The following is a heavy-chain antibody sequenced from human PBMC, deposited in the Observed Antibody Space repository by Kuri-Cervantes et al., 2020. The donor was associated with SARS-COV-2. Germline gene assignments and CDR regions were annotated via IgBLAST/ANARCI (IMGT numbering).Heavy chain of an antibody. CDR2: ISSDDMNK. V-gene: IGHV3-33*08. Sequence: SLKISCAVSGLSLSAHGIHWVRQAPGKGLEWVALISSDDMNKYYADSVKGRFTVSRDNSKNTLYLQMNSLRAEDTAVYYCARDRGIVETFDYWGQGTLVTVSS. D-gene: IGHD2/OR15-2a*01. J-gene: IGHJ4*02. CDR1: GLSLSAHG. CDR3: ARDRGIVETFDY.